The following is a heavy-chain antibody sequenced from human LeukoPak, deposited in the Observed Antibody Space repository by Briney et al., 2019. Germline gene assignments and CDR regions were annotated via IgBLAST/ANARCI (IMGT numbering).Heavy chain of an antibody. CDR1: GGSFSGYY. J-gene: IGHJ6*04. CDR3: ARWGYCSSTSCHGGYYYGMDV. Sequence: SETLSLTCAVYGGSFSGYYWSWIRQPPGKGLEWIGEINHSGSTNYNPSLKSRVTISVDTSKNQFSLKLSSVTAADTAVYYCARWGYCSSTSCHGGYYYGMDVWGKGTTVTVSS. V-gene: IGHV4-34*01. CDR2: INHSGST. D-gene: IGHD2-2*01.